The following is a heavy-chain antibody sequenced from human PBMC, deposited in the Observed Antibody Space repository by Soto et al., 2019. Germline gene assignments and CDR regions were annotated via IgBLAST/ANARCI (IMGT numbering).Heavy chain of an antibody. Sequence: QVQLVESGGGLVKPGGSLRLSCAASGFTFKDYYMAWIRQAPGKGLEWVSYITSNSDYTNYADSVKGRFSISRDNAKKSLLLQMSSLIVEDTAVGHSLRPPGGGFSSNYLMDVWGQGTTVTVSS. CDR3: LRPPGGGFSSNYLMDV. V-gene: IGHV3-11*05. D-gene: IGHD2-15*01. CDR2: ITSNSDYT. CDR1: GFTFKDYY. J-gene: IGHJ6*02.